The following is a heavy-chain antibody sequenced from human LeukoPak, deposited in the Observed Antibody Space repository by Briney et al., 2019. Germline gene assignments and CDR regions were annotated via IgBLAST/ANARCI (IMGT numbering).Heavy chain of an antibody. CDR2: INHSGST. V-gene: IGHV4-34*01. D-gene: IGHD3-3*01. CDR3: AQYDFWSGSNYYYGMDV. J-gene: IGHJ6*02. Sequence: SETLSLTCAVYGGSFSGYYWSWIRQPPGKGLEWIGEINHSGSTNYNPSLKSRVTISVDTSKNQFSLKLSSVTAADTAVYYCAQYDFWSGSNYYYGMDVWGQGTTVTVSS. CDR1: GGSFSGYY.